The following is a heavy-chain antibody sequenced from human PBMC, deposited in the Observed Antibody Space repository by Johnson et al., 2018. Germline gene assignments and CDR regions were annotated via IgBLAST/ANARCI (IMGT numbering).Heavy chain of an antibody. CDR2: ISYDGSNK. CDR3: AKDDNWGSAFDI. J-gene: IGHJ3*02. CDR1: GFIFSSYG. Sequence: VQLVESGGGVVQPGRSLGLSCAASGFIFSSYGMHWVRQAPGKGLEWVAVISYDGSNKYYTDSVKGRFTISRDNSENTLYLQMNSLRAEDTAVYYCAKDDNWGSAFDIWGQGTMVTVSS. D-gene: IGHD7-27*01. V-gene: IGHV3-30*18.